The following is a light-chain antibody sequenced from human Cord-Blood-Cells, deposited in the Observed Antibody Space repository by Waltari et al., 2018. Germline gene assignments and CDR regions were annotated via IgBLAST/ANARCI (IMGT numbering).Light chain of an antibody. J-gene: IGKJ2*01. V-gene: IGKV1-5*01. CDR1: QSISRW. CDR2: DAS. Sequence: DIQMTQSPSTLSASVGDRVTITCRASQSISRWLAWYQPIPGQSPKLLIYDASSLESGAPSRFSGRRSGTEFTLTSSSLQPDDSATYYGEQYNSYSPYTFGQGTKLAIK. CDR3: EQYNSYSPYT.